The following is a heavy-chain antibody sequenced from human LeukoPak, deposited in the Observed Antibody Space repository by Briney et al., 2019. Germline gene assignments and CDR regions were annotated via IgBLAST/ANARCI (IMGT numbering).Heavy chain of an antibody. J-gene: IGHJ5*02. Sequence: SETLSLTCTVSGGSISSYYWSWIRQPPGKGLEWIGYIYYSGSTNYNPSLKSRVTISVDTSKNQFSLKLSSVTAADTAVYYCATQRYDFWSGYSLGWFDPWGQEPWSPSPQ. CDR1: GGSISSYY. CDR2: IYYSGST. D-gene: IGHD3-3*01. V-gene: IGHV4-59*01. CDR3: ATQRYDFWSGYSLGWFDP.